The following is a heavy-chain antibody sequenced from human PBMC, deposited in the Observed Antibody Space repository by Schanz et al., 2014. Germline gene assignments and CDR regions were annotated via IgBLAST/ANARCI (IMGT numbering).Heavy chain of an antibody. Sequence: QVFLAESGGGVVQPGRSLRLSCAASGFTFSQYGMHWVRQAPGKGLEWVAVISYDGTNEYYAESVKGRFTISRDNAKNSLYLQMNSLRAEDTAVYFCARDLTVDTGYVVHYYYYGMDVWGQGTTVTVSS. J-gene: IGHJ6*02. D-gene: IGHD5-12*01. CDR1: GFTFSQYG. CDR2: ISYDGTNE. CDR3: ARDLTVDTGYVVHYYYYGMDV. V-gene: IGHV3-30*03.